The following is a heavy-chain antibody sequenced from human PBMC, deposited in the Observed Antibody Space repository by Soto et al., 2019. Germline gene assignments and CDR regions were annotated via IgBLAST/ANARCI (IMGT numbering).Heavy chain of an antibody. CDR1: GYSFTTYG. D-gene: IGHD1-26*01. V-gene: IGHV1-18*01. CDR3: AAEMNATNCYFDL. CDR2: VNAYNGNT. Sequence: QLQLVQSGAAVKKPGASVQVSCKASGYSFTTYGISWVRQAPGQGLEWMGWVNAYNGNTDHAQKFQGRFTMTTDTSTSTAYMELRSLISDDTSVYYCAAEMNATNCYFDLWGRGTLVTVSS. J-gene: IGHJ2*01.